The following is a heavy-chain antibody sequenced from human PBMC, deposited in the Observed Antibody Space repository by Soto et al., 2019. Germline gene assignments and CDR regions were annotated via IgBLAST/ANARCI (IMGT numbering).Heavy chain of an antibody. Sequence: QITLKESGPTLVKPTQTLTLTCTFSGFSRSTSGVGVGWIRQPPGQALEWLALLYLDDGKHYSPSRKNRRTITKDTSRNQVFLTMTNMDPVDTSTYYCAHRGTVFYHWCQGTLVIVSS. CDR3: AHRGTVFYH. J-gene: IGHJ4*02. CDR2: LYLDDGK. CDR1: GFSRSTSGVG. V-gene: IGHV2-5*02. D-gene: IGHD3-16*01.